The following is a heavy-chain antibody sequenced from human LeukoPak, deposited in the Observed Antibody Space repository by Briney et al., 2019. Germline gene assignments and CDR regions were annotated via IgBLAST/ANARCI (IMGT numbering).Heavy chain of an antibody. Sequence: PGGSLRLSCAASGFTFSSYAMTWVRQAPGKGLEWVSTISGSGGSTYYADSVKGRFTISRDNSKNTLYLQMHSLRAEDTAVYYCTKDRLTGYSFGYSYFDYWGQGTLVTVSS. CDR2: ISGSGGST. CDR1: GFTFSSYA. CDR3: TKDRLTGYSFGYSYFDY. V-gene: IGHV3-23*01. J-gene: IGHJ4*02. D-gene: IGHD5-18*01.